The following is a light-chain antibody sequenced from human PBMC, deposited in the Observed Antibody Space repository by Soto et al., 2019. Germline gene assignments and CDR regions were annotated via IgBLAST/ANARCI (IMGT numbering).Light chain of an antibody. V-gene: IGLV2-8*01. J-gene: IGLJ1*01. CDR3: RSYASSTSNYV. CDR1: SSNIGGCNS. Sequence: QSVLTQPPSASGSPGHSVAISCTGTSSNIGGCNSVSWYQQQPGTAPKLLIYGVSKRPSGVPDRFSGSKSGNTASLAISGLQAEDEADYYCRSYASSTSNYVFGTGTKVTVL. CDR2: GVS.